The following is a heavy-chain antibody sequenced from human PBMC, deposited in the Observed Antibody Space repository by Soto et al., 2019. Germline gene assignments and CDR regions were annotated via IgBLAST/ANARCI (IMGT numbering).Heavy chain of an antibody. J-gene: IGHJ4*02. Sequence: SVKVSCKASGFTFTSSAFQWVRQARGQRLEWIGWIAVGSGYTNYAQRFQDRVTLTRDMSTATTYMELSRLTSEDTAIYYCAADATAWQQMVLYDYRGQGTLVPVSS. D-gene: IGHD2-8*01. V-gene: IGHV1-58*01. CDR2: IAVGSGYT. CDR1: GFTFTSSA. CDR3: AADATAWQQMVLYDY.